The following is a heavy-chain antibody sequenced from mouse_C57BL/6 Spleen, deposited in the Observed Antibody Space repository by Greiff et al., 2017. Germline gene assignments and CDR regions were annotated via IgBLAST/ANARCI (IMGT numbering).Heavy chain of an antibody. CDR1: GFNIKDYY. CDR3: TRGDYGKGYYFDY. J-gene: IGHJ2*01. CDR2: IDPEDGDT. D-gene: IGHD1-1*01. V-gene: IGHV14-1*01. Sequence: VQLQQSGAELVRPGASVKLSCTASGFNIKDYYMHWVKQRPEQGLEWIGRIDPEDGDTDYAPKFQGKATMTADTSSNTAYLQLSSLTSEDTAVYYCTRGDYGKGYYFDYWGQGTTLTVSS.